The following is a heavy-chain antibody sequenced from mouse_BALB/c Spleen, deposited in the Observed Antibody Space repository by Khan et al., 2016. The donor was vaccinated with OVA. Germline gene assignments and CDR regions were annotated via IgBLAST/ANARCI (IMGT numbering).Heavy chain of an antibody. J-gene: IGHJ3*01. CDR1: GFSLNNYS. Sequence: VQLKESGPGLVQPSQSLSITCTVSGFSLNNYSVHWVRQSPGKGLEWLGVIWSAGSTDYNAAFISRLTISKDNSRSPVFFKMNSLQPNDTAIYYCARRGYDYGRGALFAYWGQGTLVTVSA. D-gene: IGHD2-4*01. CDR2: IWSAGST. CDR3: ARRGYDYGRGALFAY. V-gene: IGHV2-2*02.